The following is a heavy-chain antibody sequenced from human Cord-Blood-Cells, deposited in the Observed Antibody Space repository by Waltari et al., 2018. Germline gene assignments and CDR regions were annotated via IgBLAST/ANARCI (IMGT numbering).Heavy chain of an antibody. CDR2: IIPIFGTA. V-gene: IGHV1-69*01. J-gene: IGHJ4*02. CDR3: ATNTYCSGGSCFDY. CDR1: GGPFSSYA. Sequence: QVQLVQSGAEVKKPGSSVKVSCKASGGPFSSYAISWVRQAPGQGLEWMGGIIPIFGTANYAQKFQGRVTITADESTSTAYMELSSLRSEDTAVYYCATNTYCSGGSCFDYWGQGTLVTVSS. D-gene: IGHD2-15*01.